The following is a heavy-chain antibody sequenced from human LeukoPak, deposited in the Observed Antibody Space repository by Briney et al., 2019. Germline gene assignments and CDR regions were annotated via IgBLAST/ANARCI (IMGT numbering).Heavy chain of an antibody. CDR2: INHSGST. CDR3: ARSSYSSGWKADLDY. Sequence: SETLSLTCAVYGGSFSGYYWSWIRQPPGKGLEWIGEINHSGSTNYNPSLKSRVTISVDTSKNQFSLKLSSVTAADTAVYYCARSSYSSGWKADLDYWGQGTLVTVSS. D-gene: IGHD6-19*01. CDR1: GGSFSGYY. J-gene: IGHJ4*02. V-gene: IGHV4-34*01.